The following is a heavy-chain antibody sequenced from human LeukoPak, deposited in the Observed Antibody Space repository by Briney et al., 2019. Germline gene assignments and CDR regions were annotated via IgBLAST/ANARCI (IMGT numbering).Heavy chain of an antibody. Sequence: PGGSLRLSCAASGFTFSDYYMSWIRQAPGKGLEWVSGISWNSGSIGYADSVKGRFTISRDNAKNSLYLQMNSLRAEDTALYYCAKDIRAYYDSSGYYDYWGQGTLVTVSS. CDR2: ISWNSGSI. V-gene: IGHV3-9*01. CDR1: GFTFSDYY. J-gene: IGHJ4*02. D-gene: IGHD3-22*01. CDR3: AKDIRAYYDSSGYYDY.